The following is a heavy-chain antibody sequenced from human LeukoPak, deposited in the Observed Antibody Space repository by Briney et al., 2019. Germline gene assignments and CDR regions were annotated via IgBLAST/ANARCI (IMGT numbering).Heavy chain of an antibody. D-gene: IGHD3-16*02. J-gene: IGHJ4*02. CDR3: ARDIERFDYVWGSYRYMDY. Sequence: EASVKVSCKASGYTFTGYYMHWVRQAPGQGLEWMGWINPNSGGTNYAQNFRGRVTMTRDTSISTAYMELSRLRSDDTAVYFCARDIERFDYVWGSYRYMDYWGQGTLVTVSS. V-gene: IGHV1-2*02. CDR2: INPNSGGT. CDR1: GYTFTGYY.